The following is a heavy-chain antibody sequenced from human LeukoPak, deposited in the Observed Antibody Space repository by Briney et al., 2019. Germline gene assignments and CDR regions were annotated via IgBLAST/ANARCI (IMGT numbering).Heavy chain of an antibody. D-gene: IGHD2-15*01. CDR1: GFTFSSYG. V-gene: IGHV3-23*01. Sequence: GGSLRLSCAASGFTFSSYGMSWVRQAPGKGLEWVSAISGSGGSTYYADSVKGRFTISRDNSKNTLHLQMNSLRAEDTAVYYCAKGSFKLPSWYFDYWGQGTLVTVSS. CDR3: AKGSFKLPSWYFDY. CDR2: ISGSGGST. J-gene: IGHJ4*02.